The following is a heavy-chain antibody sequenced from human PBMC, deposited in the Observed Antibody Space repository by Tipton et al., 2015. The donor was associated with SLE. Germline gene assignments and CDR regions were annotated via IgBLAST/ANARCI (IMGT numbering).Heavy chain of an antibody. CDR3: AKDRIVATITAFDY. V-gene: IGHV3-30*18. CDR1: RFTFFYYG. Sequence: SLRLSCAASRFTFFYYGMHWVRQAPGRGLEWVAVISYDGSNKYYADSVKGRFTISRDNSKNTLYLQMNSLRAEDTAVYYCAKDRIVATITAFDYWGQGTLVTVSS. CDR2: ISYDGSNK. D-gene: IGHD5-12*01. J-gene: IGHJ4*02.